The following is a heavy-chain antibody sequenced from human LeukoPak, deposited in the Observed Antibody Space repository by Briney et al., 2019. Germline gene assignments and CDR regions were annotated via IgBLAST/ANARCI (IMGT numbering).Heavy chain of an antibody. J-gene: IGHJ4*02. D-gene: IGHD3-3*01. Sequence: ASVKVSCKASGYTFTSYAISWVRQAPGQGLEWMGGIIPIFGTANYAQKFQGRVTITTDESTSTAYMELSSLRSEDTAVYYCASPGAKLRFLERLFRYWGQGTLVTVSS. V-gene: IGHV1-69*05. CDR3: ASPGAKLRFLERLFRY. CDR2: IIPIFGTA. CDR1: GYTFTSYA.